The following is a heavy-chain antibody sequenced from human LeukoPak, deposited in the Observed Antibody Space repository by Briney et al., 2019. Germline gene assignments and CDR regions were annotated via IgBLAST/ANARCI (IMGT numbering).Heavy chain of an antibody. D-gene: IGHD3-22*01. CDR1: GYTFTSYG. J-gene: IGHJ4*02. Sequence: ASVKVSCKASGYTFTSYGISWVRQAPGQGLEWMGWISAYNGNTNYAQQLQGRVTMTTDTSTSTAYMELRSLRSDDTAVYYCARAVGYYYDSSGAGNYWGQGTLVTVSS. V-gene: IGHV1-18*01. CDR3: ARAVGYYYDSSGAGNY. CDR2: ISAYNGNT.